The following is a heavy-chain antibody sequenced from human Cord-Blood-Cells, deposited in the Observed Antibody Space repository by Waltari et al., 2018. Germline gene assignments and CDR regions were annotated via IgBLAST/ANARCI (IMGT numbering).Heavy chain of an antibody. Sequence: QVQLVESGGGVVQPGRSLRLSCAASVFTFSSHAMHWVRQAPGKGLEWVAVISYDGSNKYYADSVKGRFTISRDNSKNTLYLQMNSLRAEDTAVYYCARDRATGVVDYWGQGTLVTVSS. V-gene: IGHV3-30*04. CDR1: VFTFSSHA. CDR3: ARDRATGVVDY. J-gene: IGHJ4*02. CDR2: ISYDGSNK. D-gene: IGHD7-27*01.